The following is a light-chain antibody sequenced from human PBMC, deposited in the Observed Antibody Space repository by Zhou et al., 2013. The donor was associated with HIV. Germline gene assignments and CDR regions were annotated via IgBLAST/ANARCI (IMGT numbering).Light chain of an antibody. CDR1: QSVSSSS. V-gene: IGKV3-20*01. Sequence: ENVLTQSPGTLSLSPGERATLSCRASQSVSSSSLAWYQQKPGQAPRLLIYGASSRATGIPGRFSGSGSGTDFTLTISRLEPEDFAVYYCQQYGSSPRTFGQGTKVEIK. J-gene: IGKJ1*01. CDR2: GAS. CDR3: QQYGSSPRT.